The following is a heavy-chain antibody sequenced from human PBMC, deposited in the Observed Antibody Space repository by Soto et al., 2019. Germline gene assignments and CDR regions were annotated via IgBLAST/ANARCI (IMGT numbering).Heavy chain of an antibody. Sequence: QVQVVESGGGVVQPGRSLRLSCAVSGFTFSYYYMHWLRQAPGKGLEWVGCISSDGSKGDYADSVKGRFTISRDNSKNTLYLQMDSLRPEDTAVYYCAKGPSHGAFDDWGQGTLVTVSS. J-gene: IGHJ4*02. CDR1: GFTFSYYY. D-gene: IGHD3-10*01. V-gene: IGHV3-30*18. CDR2: ISSDGSKG. CDR3: AKGPSHGAFDD.